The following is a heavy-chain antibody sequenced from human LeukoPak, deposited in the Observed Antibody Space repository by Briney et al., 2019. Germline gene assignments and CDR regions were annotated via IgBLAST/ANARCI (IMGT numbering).Heavy chain of an antibody. V-gene: IGHV1-69*05. CDR3: AKIAASDTGEGY. CDR2: IIPIFGTA. Sequence: GSSVKVSCEASGGTFSSYAISWVRQAPGQGLEWMGGIIPIFGTANYAQNFQGRVTVTRDTSTSTVYMELSSLRSEDTAIYYCAKIAASDTGEGYWGQGTLVTVSS. CDR1: GGTFSSYA. J-gene: IGHJ4*02. D-gene: IGHD6-13*01.